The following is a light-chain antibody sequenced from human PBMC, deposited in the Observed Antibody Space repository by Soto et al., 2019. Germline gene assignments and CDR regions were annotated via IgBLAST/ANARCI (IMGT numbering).Light chain of an antibody. CDR1: QSINTY. Sequence: DIQMTQSPSSLSASVGDRVTITCRASQSINTYLNWYQQKPGKAPKFLIHAASSLQSGVPSRFSGSGSGTFFTLTIRSLQPEDVATYYCQQSYNTPPFTFGGGTKVDIK. J-gene: IGKJ4*01. V-gene: IGKV1-39*01. CDR2: AAS. CDR3: QQSYNTPPFT.